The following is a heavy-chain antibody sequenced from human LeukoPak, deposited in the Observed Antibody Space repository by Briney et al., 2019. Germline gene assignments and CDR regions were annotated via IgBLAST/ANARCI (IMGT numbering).Heavy chain of an antibody. D-gene: IGHD3-22*01. CDR1: GFTFDDYA. V-gene: IGHV3-9*01. CDR2: ISWNSGSI. CDR3: AKGPPYYDSSP. Sequence: PGGSLRLSCAASGFTFDDYAMHWVRQAPGKGLEWVSGISWNSGSIGYADSVKGRFTISRDNAKNSLYLRMNSLRAEDTALYYCAKGPPYYDSSPWGQGTLVTVSS. J-gene: IGHJ5*02.